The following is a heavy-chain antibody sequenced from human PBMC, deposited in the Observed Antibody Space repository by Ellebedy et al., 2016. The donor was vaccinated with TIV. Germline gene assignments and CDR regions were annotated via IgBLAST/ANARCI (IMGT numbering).Heavy chain of an antibody. D-gene: IGHD6-6*01. CDR1: GFTFSSYG. CDR3: ARSIAPRDYGGDY. Sequence: GESLKISXAASGFTFSSYGMHWVRQAPGKGLEWVAVISYDGSNKYYADSVKGRFTISRDNSKNTVYLQMNSLRAEDTALYYCARSIAPRDYGGDYWGQGTLVTVSS. CDR2: ISYDGSNK. V-gene: IGHV3-30*03. J-gene: IGHJ4*02.